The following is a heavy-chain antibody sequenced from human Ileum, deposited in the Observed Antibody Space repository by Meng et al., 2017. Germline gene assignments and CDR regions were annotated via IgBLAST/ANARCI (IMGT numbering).Heavy chain of an antibody. D-gene: IGHD2-15*01. V-gene: IGHV5-51*01. CDR1: GYSFTNTW. CDR2: INPSSLEI. CDR3: ARQGDGSSNWHTIVY. Sequence: GESLKISCKASGYSFTNTWIGWVRQMPGKGLELMGIINPSSLEIRYSPSFQGQVTISVDKSISIAYLQWGSLKAADTAMYYCARQGDGSSNWHTIVYWGQGTLVTVSS. J-gene: IGHJ4*02.